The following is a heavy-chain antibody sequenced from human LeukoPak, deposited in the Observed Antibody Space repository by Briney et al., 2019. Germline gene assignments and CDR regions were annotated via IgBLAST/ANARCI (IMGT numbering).Heavy chain of an antibody. CDR2: ISYDGSNK. D-gene: IGHD3-16*01. CDR1: GFTFSSYS. V-gene: IGHV3-30*03. J-gene: IGHJ4*02. Sequence: GGSLRLSCGASGFTFSSYSMNWVRQAPGKGLEWVAVISYDGSNKYYADSVKGRFTISRDNSKNTLYLQMNSLRAEDTAVYYCARDEGEGAARGLGYWGQGTLVTVSS. CDR3: ARDEGEGAARGLGY.